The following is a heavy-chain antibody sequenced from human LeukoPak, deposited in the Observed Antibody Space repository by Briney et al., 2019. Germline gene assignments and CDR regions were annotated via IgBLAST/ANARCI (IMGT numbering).Heavy chain of an antibody. D-gene: IGHD6-13*01. CDR2: ISWNSGSI. V-gene: IGHV3-9*01. Sequence: PGGSLRLSCAASGFTFDDYAMHWVRQAPGKGLEWVSGISWNSGSIGYADSVKGRFTISRDNAKNSLYLQMNSLRAEDTALYYCAKDLEGAAAGPLDYWGQGTLVTVSS. CDR1: GFTFDDYA. J-gene: IGHJ4*02. CDR3: AKDLEGAAAGPLDY.